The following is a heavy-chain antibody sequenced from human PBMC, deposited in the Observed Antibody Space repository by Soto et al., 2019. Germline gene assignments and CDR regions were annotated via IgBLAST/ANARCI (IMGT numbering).Heavy chain of an antibody. CDR2: IIPIFGTT. V-gene: IGHV1-69*06. J-gene: IGHJ5*02. CDR3: ARDRTDSGYYTNWLDP. Sequence: SVKVSCKASGGTFGSDAITWVREAPGQGLEWVGRIIPIFGTTNYAQNLQGRVTISADKSTLTSYMELHSLTSDDTALYYCARDRTDSGYYTNWLDPWGQGTQVTVSS. CDR1: GGTFGSDA. D-gene: IGHD3-22*01.